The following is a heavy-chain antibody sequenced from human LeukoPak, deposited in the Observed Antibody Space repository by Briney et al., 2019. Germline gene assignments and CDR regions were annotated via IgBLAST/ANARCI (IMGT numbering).Heavy chain of an antibody. J-gene: IGHJ5*02. CDR1: GFTFSSYW. V-gene: IGHV3-74*01. Sequence: GGSLRLSCAASGFTFSSYWMHWVRQAPGKGLVWVSRINSDGSSTSYADSVKGRFTISRDNTKNTLYLQMNSLRAEDTAVYYCARDRQQLVRAGFDPWGQGTLVTVSS. D-gene: IGHD6-13*01. CDR3: ARDRQQLVRAGFDP. CDR2: INSDGSST.